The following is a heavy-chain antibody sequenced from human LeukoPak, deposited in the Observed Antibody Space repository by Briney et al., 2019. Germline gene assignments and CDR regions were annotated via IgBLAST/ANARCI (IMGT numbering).Heavy chain of an antibody. V-gene: IGHV3-66*01. J-gene: IGHJ3*02. CDR1: GVTVSSNY. D-gene: IGHD3-16*01. CDR3: ARTGLGAFDI. Sequence: GGSLRLSCAASGVTVSSNYMSWVRQAPGKGREWVSVIYSGGSTYYADSVKGRFIISRDNSKNTLYLQMNSLRAEDTAVYYCARTGLGAFDIWGQGTMVTVSS. CDR2: IYSGGST.